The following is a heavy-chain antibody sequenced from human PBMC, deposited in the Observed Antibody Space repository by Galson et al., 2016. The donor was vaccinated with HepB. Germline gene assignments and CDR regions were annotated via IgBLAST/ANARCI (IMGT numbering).Heavy chain of an antibody. CDR3: VRDSSVGGGYCSGTSCFHRYGADV. CDR1: GFTFSDYY. D-gene: IGHD2-2*01. Sequence: SLRLSCAASGFTFSDYYMSWVRQAPGKWLEWLSYINSISSYINYAESVKGRFTISRDNAKNLLFLQMDSLRAEDTALYYCVRDSSVGGGYCSGTSCFHRYGADVWGQGTTVTVSS. CDR2: INSISSYI. J-gene: IGHJ6*02. V-gene: IGHV3-11*06.